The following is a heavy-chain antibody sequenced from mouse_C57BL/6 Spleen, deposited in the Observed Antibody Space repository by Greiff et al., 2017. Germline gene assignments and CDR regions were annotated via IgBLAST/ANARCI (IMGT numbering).Heavy chain of an antibody. V-gene: IGHV5-15*01. CDR2: ISNLAYSI. J-gene: IGHJ3*01. Sequence: EVKLMESGGGLVQPGGSLKLSCAASGFTFSDYGMAWVRQAPRKGPEWVAFISNLAYSIYYADTVTGRFTISRENAKNTLYLEMSSLRSEDTAMYYCARLGDYDGGAWFAYWGQGTLVTVSA. CDR3: ARLGDYDGGAWFAY. D-gene: IGHD2-4*01. CDR1: GFTFSDYG.